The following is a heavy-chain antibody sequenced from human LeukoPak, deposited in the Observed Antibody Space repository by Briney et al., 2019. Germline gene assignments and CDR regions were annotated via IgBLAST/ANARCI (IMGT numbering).Heavy chain of an antibody. V-gene: IGHV1-2*02. J-gene: IGHJ6*02. Sequence: GGSLRLSCAASGFTFSSYSMHWVRQAPGQGLEWMGWINPNTGGTNYAQKFQGRVTMTRDTSISTAYMELSRLRSDDTAVYYCAREDIVATIGAMDVWGQGTTVTVSS. CDR2: INPNTGGT. CDR3: AREDIVATIGAMDV. D-gene: IGHD5-12*01. CDR1: GFTFSSYS.